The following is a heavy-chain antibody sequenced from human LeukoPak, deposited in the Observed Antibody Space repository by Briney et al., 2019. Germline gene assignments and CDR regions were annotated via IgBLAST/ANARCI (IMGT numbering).Heavy chain of an antibody. J-gene: IGHJ5*02. CDR2: INPSGGST. Sequence: ASVKVSCKASGYTFTSYYIHWVRQAPGQGLEWMGIINPSGGSTSYAQKFQGRVTMTRDTSTSTVYMELSSLRSEDTAVYYCARVAPRLGSVAVNWFDPWGQGTLVTVSS. V-gene: IGHV1-46*01. D-gene: IGHD6-19*01. CDR1: GYTFTSYY. CDR3: ARVAPRLGSVAVNWFDP.